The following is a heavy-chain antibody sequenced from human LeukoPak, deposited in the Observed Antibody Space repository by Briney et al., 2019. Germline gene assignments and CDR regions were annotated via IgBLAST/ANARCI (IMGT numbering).Heavy chain of an antibody. V-gene: IGHV3-30*02. D-gene: IGHD5-24*01. CDR1: GFTFSSYG. CDR2: IRYDGSNK. CDR3: ARDWATTLDY. J-gene: IGHJ4*02. Sequence: GGSLRLSCAASGFTFSSYGMHWVRQAPGKGLEWVAFIRYDGSNKYYADSVKGRFTISRDNAKNSLYLQMNSLRAEDTAVYYCARDWATTLDYWGQGTLVTVSS.